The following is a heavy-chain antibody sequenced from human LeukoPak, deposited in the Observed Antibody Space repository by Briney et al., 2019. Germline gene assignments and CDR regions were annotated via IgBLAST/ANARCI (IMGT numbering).Heavy chain of an antibody. J-gene: IGHJ3*02. CDR3: AQVSCGGDCFGAFDI. CDR2: ISGSGGST. CDR1: GFTFSSYA. D-gene: IGHD2-21*02. V-gene: IGHV3-23*01. Sequence: GGSLRLSCAASGFTFSSYAMSWVRQAPGKGLEWVSAISGSGGSTYYADSVKGRFTISRDNSKNTLYLQMNSLRAEDTAVYYCAQVSCGGDCFGAFDIWGQGTMVTVSS.